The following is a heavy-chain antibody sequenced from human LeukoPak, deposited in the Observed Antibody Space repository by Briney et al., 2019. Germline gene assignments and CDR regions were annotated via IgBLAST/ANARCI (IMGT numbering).Heavy chain of an antibody. CDR1: GFIFSSHE. D-gene: IGHD1-1*01. V-gene: IGHV3-48*03. Sequence: PGGSLRLSCAASGFIFSSHEMNWVRQAPGKGLEWVSYINSGGSSIHYAVSVRGRFTISRDNAKNSLYLQMNTLRAEDTAVYYCVRDQGTWEYDFWGQGTLVTVSS. J-gene: IGHJ4*02. CDR2: INSGGSSI. CDR3: VRDQGTWEYDF.